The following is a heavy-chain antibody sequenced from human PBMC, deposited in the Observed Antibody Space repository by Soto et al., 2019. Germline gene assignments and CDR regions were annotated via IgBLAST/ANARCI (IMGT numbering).Heavy chain of an antibody. CDR2: ISAYNGNT. Sequence: ASVKVSCKASGYTFTSYGISWVRQAPGQGLEWMGWISAYNGNTNYAQKLQGRVTMTTDTSTSTAYMELRGLRSEDTAVYYCARDQEPSTLYYDYYYMDVWGKGTTVTVSS. J-gene: IGHJ6*03. V-gene: IGHV1-18*01. CDR1: GYTFTSYG. CDR3: ARDQEPSTLYYDYYYMDV.